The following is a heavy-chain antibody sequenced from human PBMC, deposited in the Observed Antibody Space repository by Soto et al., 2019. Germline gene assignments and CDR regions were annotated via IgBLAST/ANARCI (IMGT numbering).Heavy chain of an antibody. CDR1: GGSISSYY. CDR2: IYYSGST. Sequence: LSLTRTVSGGSISSYYWSWIRQPPGKGLEWIGYIYYSGSTNYNPSLKSRVTISVDTSKNQFSLKLSSVTAADTAVYYCARDDDSSGYYDYWGQGTLVTVSS. J-gene: IGHJ4*02. V-gene: IGHV4-59*01. CDR3: ARDDDSSGYYDY. D-gene: IGHD3-22*01.